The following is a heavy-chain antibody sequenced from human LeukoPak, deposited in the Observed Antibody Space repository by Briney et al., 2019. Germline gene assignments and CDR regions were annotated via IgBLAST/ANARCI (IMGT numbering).Heavy chain of an antibody. CDR2: ISYDGSNK. J-gene: IGHJ6*02. CDR3: ARDGMDV. Sequence: GGSLRLSCAASGFTFSSYGMHWVRQAPGKGLEWVAVISYDGSNKYYADSVKGRFTISRDNSKNTLYLQMNSLRAEDTAVYYCARDGMDVWGQGTTVTVSS. V-gene: IGHV3-30*03. CDR1: GFTFSSYG.